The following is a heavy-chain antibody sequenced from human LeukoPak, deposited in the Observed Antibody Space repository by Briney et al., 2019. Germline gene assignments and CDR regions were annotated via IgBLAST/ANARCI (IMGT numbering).Heavy chain of an antibody. CDR2: ISSSSSYI. V-gene: IGHV3-21*01. J-gene: IGHJ4*02. D-gene: IGHD2-15*01. Sequence: TGGSLRLSCAASGFTFSSYSMNWVRQAPGKGLEWVSSISSSSSYIYYADSVKGRFTISRDNAKNSLCLQMNSLRAEDTAVYYCASLVAAPSGYWGQGTLVTVSS. CDR1: GFTFSSYS. CDR3: ASLVAAPSGY.